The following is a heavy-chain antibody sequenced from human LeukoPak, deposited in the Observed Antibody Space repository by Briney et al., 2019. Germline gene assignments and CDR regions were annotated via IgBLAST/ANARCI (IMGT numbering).Heavy chain of an antibody. J-gene: IGHJ4*02. CDR3: ARAYSIIRGLVDY. V-gene: IGHV3-23*01. CDR2: ISGSGSST. CDR1: GFTFSAYD. Sequence: PGGSLRLSCAASGFTFSAYDMSWVRQAPGKGLEWVSAISGSGSSTYYVDSVKGRFTISRDNSKNTLYLQMNSLRAEDTAVYYCARAYSIIRGLVDYWGQGTLVTVSS. D-gene: IGHD3-10*01.